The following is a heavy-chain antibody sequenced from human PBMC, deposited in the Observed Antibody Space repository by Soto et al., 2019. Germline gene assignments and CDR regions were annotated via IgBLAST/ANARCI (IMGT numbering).Heavy chain of an antibody. V-gene: IGHV3-49*04. Sequence: PGGSLRLSCTASGLTFGDHAMSWVRQAPGKGLEWVGFIRSKAYGGATEYAASMKGRFTFSRDDSKSIAYLQMNSLKTEDTAVYYCTRDYYDTRGYYTMDVWGQGTAVTVSS. CDR1: GLTFGDHA. CDR2: IRSKAYGGAT. J-gene: IGHJ6*02. D-gene: IGHD3-22*01. CDR3: TRDYYDTRGYYTMDV.